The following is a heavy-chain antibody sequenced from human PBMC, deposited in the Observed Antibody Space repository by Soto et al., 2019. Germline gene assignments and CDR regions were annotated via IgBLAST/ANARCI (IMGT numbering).Heavy chain of an antibody. D-gene: IGHD4-17*01. V-gene: IGHV3-21*01. CDR1: GFTFSSYS. J-gene: IGHJ3*02. CDR3: ARVGRTTVTTRAFDI. Sequence: GSLRLSCAASGFTFSSYSMNWVRQAPGKGLEWVSSISSSSSYIYYADSVKGRFTISRDNAKNSLYLQMNSLRAEDTAVYYCARVGRTTVTTRAFDIWGQGTMVTVSS. CDR2: ISSSSSYI.